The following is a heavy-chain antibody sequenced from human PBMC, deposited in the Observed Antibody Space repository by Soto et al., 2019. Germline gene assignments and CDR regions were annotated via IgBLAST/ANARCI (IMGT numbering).Heavy chain of an antibody. J-gene: IGHJ6*02. D-gene: IGHD2-15*01. CDR3: AREGALNCSGGSCYRPYYYYYYGMDV. CDR2: INPSGGST. Sequence: ASVKVSCKASGYTFTSYYMHWVRQAPGQGLEWMGIINPSGGSTSYAQKFQGRVAMTRDTSTSTVYMELSSLRSEDTAVYYCAREGALNCSGGSCYRPYYYYYYGMDVWGQGTTVTVSS. CDR1: GYTFTSYY. V-gene: IGHV1-46*01.